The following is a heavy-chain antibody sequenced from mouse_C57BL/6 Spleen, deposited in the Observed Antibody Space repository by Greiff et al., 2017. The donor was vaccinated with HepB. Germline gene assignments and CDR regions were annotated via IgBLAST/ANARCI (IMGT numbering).Heavy chain of an antibody. J-gene: IGHJ3*01. V-gene: IGHV1-53*01. Sequence: VQLQQSGAELVKPGASVKLSCTASGFNIKDYYMHWVKQRTGQGLEWIGNINPSNGGTNYNEKFKSKATLTVDKSSSTAYMQLSSLTSEDSAVYYCARSEEYWGQGTLVTVSA. CDR3: ARSEEY. CDR2: INPSNGGT. CDR1: GFNIKDYY.